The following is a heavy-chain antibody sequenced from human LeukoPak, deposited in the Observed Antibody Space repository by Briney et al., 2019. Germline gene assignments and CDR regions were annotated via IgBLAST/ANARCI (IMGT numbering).Heavy chain of an antibody. Sequence: PGGSLRLSCAASGFTFSDYYMSWIRQAPGKGLEWVSSISGSNSYIFYADSVKGRFTVSRDNAKDSLYLQMNSLRAEDTAVYYCARALTTLTYEGYWGQGTLVTVSS. D-gene: IGHD1-1*01. J-gene: IGHJ4*02. CDR1: GFTFSDYY. CDR2: ISGSNSYI. V-gene: IGHV3-11*06. CDR3: ARALTTLTYEGY.